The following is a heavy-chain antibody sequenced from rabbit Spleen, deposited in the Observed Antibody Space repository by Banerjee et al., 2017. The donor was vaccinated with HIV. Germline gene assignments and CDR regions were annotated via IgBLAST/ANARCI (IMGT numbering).Heavy chain of an antibody. J-gene: IGHJ6*01. D-gene: IGHD8-1*01. CDR1: GFSFSSNW. V-gene: IGHV1S45*01. CDR2: IDTNNGDT. CDR3: ARDTGSSFSSYGMDL. Sequence: LEESGGGLVKPGGTLTLTCTVSGFSFSSNWICWVRQAPGKGLEWIACIDTNNGDTDYANWPKGRFTIPKTSSTTVTLQMTSLTAADTATYFCARDTGSSFSSYGMDLWGPGDPGHRL.